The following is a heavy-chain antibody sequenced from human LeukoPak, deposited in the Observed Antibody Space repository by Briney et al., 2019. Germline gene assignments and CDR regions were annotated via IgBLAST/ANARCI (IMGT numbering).Heavy chain of an antibody. V-gene: IGHV4-59*02. CDR3: ARVGTGTIDY. J-gene: IGHJ4*02. CDR2: IYYSGNT. Sequence: SETLSLTCTVSGGSVSGYYGGWIRQPPGKGVEWIGHIYYSGNTNYHPSLQSRVTISVDTSKNQFSLKLSSVTAADTGCYYCARVGTGTIDYWGQGTLVTVSS. D-gene: IGHD1-1*01. CDR1: GGSVSGYY.